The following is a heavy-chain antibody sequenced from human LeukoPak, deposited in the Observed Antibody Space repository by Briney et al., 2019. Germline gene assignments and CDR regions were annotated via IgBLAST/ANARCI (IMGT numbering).Heavy chain of an antibody. D-gene: IGHD2-2*01. CDR2: INWNGGST. Sequence: GGSLRLSCAVSGFTFDDYGMSWVRQAPGKGLEWVSGINWNGGSTGYADSVKGRFTISRDNAENSLYLQMNSLRAEDTALYYCARVVPVAISPPFDYWGQGTLVTVSS. CDR1: GFTFDDYG. CDR3: ARVVPVAISPPFDY. J-gene: IGHJ4*02. V-gene: IGHV3-20*04.